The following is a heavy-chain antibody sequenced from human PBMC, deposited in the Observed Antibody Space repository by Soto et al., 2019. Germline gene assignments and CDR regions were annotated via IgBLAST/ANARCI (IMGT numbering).Heavy chain of an antibody. V-gene: IGHV3-23*01. Sequence: PVGSLRLSGVASGFSFGSYALTWVRQAPGKGLEWVSTISGSDGKTFYADAVKGRFSISRDISQSTLYLQMNSLRADDTAIYYCARWSYLDYWGQGTRVTVSS. D-gene: IGHD3-3*01. CDR3: ARWSYLDY. J-gene: IGHJ4*02. CDR1: GFSFGSYA. CDR2: ISGSDGKT.